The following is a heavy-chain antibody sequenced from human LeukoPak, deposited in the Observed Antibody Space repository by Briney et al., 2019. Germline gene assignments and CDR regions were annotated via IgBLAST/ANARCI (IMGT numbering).Heavy chain of an antibody. V-gene: IGHV3-53*01. J-gene: IGHJ4*02. Sequence: PGGSLRLSCAASGFTVSSNYMSWVRQAPGKGLEWVSVIYSGGSTYYADSVKGRFTISRDNSKKTLYLQMNSLRAEDTAVYYCARTLRGSSAPFDYWGQGTLVTVSS. CDR1: GFTVSSNY. D-gene: IGHD1-26*01. CDR2: IYSGGST. CDR3: ARTLRGSSAPFDY.